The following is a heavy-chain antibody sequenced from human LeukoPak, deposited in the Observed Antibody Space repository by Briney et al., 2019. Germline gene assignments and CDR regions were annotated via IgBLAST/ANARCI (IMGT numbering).Heavy chain of an antibody. Sequence: PGGSLRLSCAASGFTFSSYWMSWVRQAPGKGLERVANIKQDGSEKYYVDSVKGRFTISRDNAKNSLYLQMNSLRAEDTAVYYCARATYGSGSYFAVNLDYWGQGTLVTVSS. CDR3: ARATYGSGSYFAVNLDY. CDR1: GFTFSSYW. J-gene: IGHJ4*02. CDR2: IKQDGSEK. D-gene: IGHD3-10*01. V-gene: IGHV3-7*01.